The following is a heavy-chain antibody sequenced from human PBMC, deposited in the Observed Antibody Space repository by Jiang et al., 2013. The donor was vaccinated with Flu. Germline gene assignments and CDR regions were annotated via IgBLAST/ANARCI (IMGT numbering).Heavy chain of an antibody. CDR3: AREPRVDYGDYVPAHDYYYYGMDV. J-gene: IGHJ6*02. Sequence: QTLSLTCAISGDSVSSNSAAWNWIRQSPSRGLEWLGRTYYRSKWYNDYAVSVKSRITINPDTSKNQFSLQLNSVTPEDTAVYYCAREPRVDYGDYVPAHDYYYYGMDVWGQGTTVTVSS. CDR1: GDSVSSNSAA. V-gene: IGHV6-1*01. CDR2: TYYRSKWYN. D-gene: IGHD4-17*01.